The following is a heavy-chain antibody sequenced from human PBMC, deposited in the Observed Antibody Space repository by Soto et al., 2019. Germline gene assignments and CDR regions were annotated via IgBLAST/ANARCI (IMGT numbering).Heavy chain of an antibody. CDR1: EFTFSTYA. J-gene: IGHJ6*02. D-gene: IGHD6-13*01. Sequence: PGGSLRLSCAASEFTFSTYAMSWVHQAPGKGLEWVSAISGSGGSTYYADSVKGRFTISRDNSKNTLYLQMNSLRAEDTAVYYCAKASIAAAGYPDYYYGMDVWGQGTTVTVSS. V-gene: IGHV3-23*01. CDR2: ISGSGGST. CDR3: AKASIAAAGYPDYYYGMDV.